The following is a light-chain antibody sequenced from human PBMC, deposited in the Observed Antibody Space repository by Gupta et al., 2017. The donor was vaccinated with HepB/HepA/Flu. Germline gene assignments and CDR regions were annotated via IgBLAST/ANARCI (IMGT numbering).Light chain of an antibody. Sequence: DIQMTQSPSSLSTSVGDRVTITCRASLSISNYLNWFQQIPGKAPKLLIYAASSLQSGVPSRFSGSGSGTDFTLTINSLQPEDLATYYCQQCDNTPRTFGQGTKVEIK. V-gene: IGKV1-39*01. CDR1: LSISNY. CDR3: QQCDNTPRT. J-gene: IGKJ1*01. CDR2: AAS.